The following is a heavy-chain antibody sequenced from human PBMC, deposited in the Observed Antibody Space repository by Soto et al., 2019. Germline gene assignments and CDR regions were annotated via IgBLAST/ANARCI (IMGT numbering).Heavy chain of an antibody. V-gene: IGHV3-9*01. CDR3: VKDALTTVPYYFDS. CDR1: GFRFDDYG. J-gene: IGHJ4*02. D-gene: IGHD4-17*01. CDR2: ISRDSRSI. Sequence: LRLSCEVSGFRFDDYGMHWVRQAPGKGLEWIAGISRDSRSISYGASMKGRFTISRDNAKNSLYLQLNSLRADDTAFYYCVKDALTTVPYYFDSWGQGALVTVSS.